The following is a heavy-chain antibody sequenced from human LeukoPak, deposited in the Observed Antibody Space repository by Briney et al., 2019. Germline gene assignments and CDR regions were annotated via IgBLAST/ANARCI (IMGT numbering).Heavy chain of an antibody. CDR3: AKWALTTLPDS. V-gene: IGHV3-21*01. D-gene: IGHD4-11*01. CDR2: ISSSSSYI. J-gene: IGHJ5*01. Sequence: GGSLRLSCAASGITFTSYNMDWVRQAPGKGLEWVSSISSSSSYIYYADSVKGRFTISRDNAKNSLYLQMNSLRAEDTAVYYCAKWALTTLPDSWGQGTLVTVSS. CDR1: GITFTSYN.